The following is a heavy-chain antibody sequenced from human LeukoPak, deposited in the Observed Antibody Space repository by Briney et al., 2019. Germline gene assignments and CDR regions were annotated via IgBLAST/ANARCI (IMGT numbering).Heavy chain of an antibody. D-gene: IGHD2-2*01. Sequence: GGSLRLSCAASGFTISNYWMNWVRQAPGKGLEWVSAISGSGGSTYYADSVKGRFTISRDNSKNTLYLQMNSLRAEDTAVYYCAKRGDYCSSTSCYDYWGQGTLVIVSS. CDR1: GFTISNYW. CDR3: AKRGDYCSSTSCYDY. V-gene: IGHV3-23*01. J-gene: IGHJ4*02. CDR2: ISGSGGST.